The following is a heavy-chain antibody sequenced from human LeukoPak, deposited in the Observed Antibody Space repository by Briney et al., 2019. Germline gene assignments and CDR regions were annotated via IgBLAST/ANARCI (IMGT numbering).Heavy chain of an antibody. J-gene: IGHJ6*04. CDR2: ISGSGGSR. CDR3: AKDIVVVPAAILGRSYYYYGMDV. Sequence: GGSLRRSCSASGFTFSSYAMSWVRQAPGEGLEWFSAISGSGGSRYYADSVKGRFTISRDNSKNTLYLQMNSLRAEDTAVYYCAKDIVVVPAAILGRSYYYYGMDVWGKGTTVTVSS. D-gene: IGHD2-2*01. V-gene: IGHV3-23*01. CDR1: GFTFSSYA.